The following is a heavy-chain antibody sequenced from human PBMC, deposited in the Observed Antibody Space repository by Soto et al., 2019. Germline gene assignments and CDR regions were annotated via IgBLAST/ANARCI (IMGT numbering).Heavy chain of an antibody. J-gene: IGHJ6*02. D-gene: IGHD6-6*01. CDR2: TYYRSKWYN. CDR3: ARDRRSSSFSREKGYYYGMDV. CDR1: GDSVSSNSAA. V-gene: IGHV6-1*01. Sequence: SPTLSLTCVISGDSVSSNSAAWNWIRQSPSRGLEWLGRTYYRSKWYNDYAVSVKSRITINPDTSKNQFSLQLNSVTPEDTAVYYCARDRRSSSFSREKGYYYGMDVWGQGTTVTVSS.